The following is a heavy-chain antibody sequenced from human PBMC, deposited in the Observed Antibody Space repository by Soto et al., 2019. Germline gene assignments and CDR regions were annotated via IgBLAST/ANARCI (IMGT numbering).Heavy chain of an antibody. D-gene: IGHD5-12*01. CDR1: GGSFSGYY. Sequence: QVQLQQWGAGLLKPSETLSLTCAVYGGSFSGYYWSWIRQPPGKGLEWIGEINHSGSTNYNPSLKRRVTISVDTSKNQFSLKLSSVTAADTAVYYCARVKRGYSGYAMRANYFDSWGQGTLVTVSS. CDR3: ARVKRGYSGYAMRANYFDS. V-gene: IGHV4-34*01. CDR2: INHSGST. J-gene: IGHJ4*02.